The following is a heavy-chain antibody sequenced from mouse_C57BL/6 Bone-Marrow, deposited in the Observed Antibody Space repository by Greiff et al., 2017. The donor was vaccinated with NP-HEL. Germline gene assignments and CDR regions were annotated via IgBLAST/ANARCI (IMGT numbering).Heavy chain of an antibody. J-gene: IGHJ3*01. CDR1: GFTFSDYG. CDR3: AISSYGFAY. V-gene: IGHV5-17*01. Sequence: EVKLMESGGGLVKPGGSLKLSCAASGFTFSDYGMHWVRQVPEKGLEWVAYISSGSSTIYYADTVKGRFTISRDNAKNTLFLQMTSLRSEDTAMYYCAISSYGFAYWGQGTLVTVSA. CDR2: ISSGSSTI. D-gene: IGHD1-1*01.